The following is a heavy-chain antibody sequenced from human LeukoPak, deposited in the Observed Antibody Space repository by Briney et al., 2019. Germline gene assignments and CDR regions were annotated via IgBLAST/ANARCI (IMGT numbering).Heavy chain of an antibody. CDR3: ARDSGTRRLKVYGMDV. D-gene: IGHD2-2*01. J-gene: IGHJ6*02. CDR1: GGTFSSYA. CDR2: IIPMFGTA. V-gene: IGHV1-69*06. Sequence: SVKVSCKASGGTFSSYAISWVRQAPGQGLEWMGGIIPMFGTAKYAQKVQGRVTITADKSTSTAYMELSSLRSEDTAVYYCARDSGTRRLKVYGMDVWGQGTTVTVSS.